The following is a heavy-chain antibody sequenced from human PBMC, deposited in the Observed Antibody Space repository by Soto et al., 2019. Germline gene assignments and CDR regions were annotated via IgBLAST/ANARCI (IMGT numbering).Heavy chain of an antibody. CDR3: ARGEVRGPFDL. CDR1: GGSMNSHDYY. Sequence: QQQLQESGPGLVKPSQTLSLTCTVSGGSMNSHDYYWSWIRQPPGTGLKWIGYIHNSGSTHYKPSLSSRLAISSDMSKTQFSPRLNSVSAADTARYLCARGEVRGPFDLWGQGTKVTVSP. V-gene: IGHV4-30-4*01. J-gene: IGHJ3*01. D-gene: IGHD3-10*01. CDR2: IHNSGST.